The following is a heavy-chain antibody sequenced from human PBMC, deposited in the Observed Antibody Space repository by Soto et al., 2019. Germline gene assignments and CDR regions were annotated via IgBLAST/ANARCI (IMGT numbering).Heavy chain of an antibody. CDR1: GFTFSSYA. J-gene: IGHJ4*02. D-gene: IGHD6-6*01. CDR2: ISGSGGST. V-gene: IGHV3-23*01. CDR3: AKAPSPYSSSGPGVVY. Sequence: GGSLRLSCAASGFTFSSYAMSWVRQAPGKGLEWVSVISGSGGSTYYADSVKGRFTISRDNSKNTLYLQMNSLRAEDTAVYYCAKAPSPYSSSGPGVVYWGQGTLVTVSS.